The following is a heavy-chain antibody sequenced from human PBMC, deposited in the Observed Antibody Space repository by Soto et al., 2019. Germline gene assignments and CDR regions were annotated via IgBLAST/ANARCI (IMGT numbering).Heavy chain of an antibody. CDR3: ARGTSSWSLNY. V-gene: IGHV3-74*01. CDR2: SNSDGRST. CDR1: GFTFSTYW. D-gene: IGHD6-13*01. J-gene: IGHJ4*02. Sequence: PGGSLRLSCAASGFTFSTYWMHWVRQAPGKGLVWVSRSNSDGRSTDHADSVKGRFTISRDNAKNTLYLQMNSLRVEDTAVYYCARGTSSWSLNYWGQGMLVTVSS.